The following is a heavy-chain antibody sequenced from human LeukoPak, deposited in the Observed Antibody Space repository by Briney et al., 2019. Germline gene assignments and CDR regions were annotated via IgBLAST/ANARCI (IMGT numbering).Heavy chain of an antibody. Sequence: PSETLSLTCTVSGGSISSSSYYWGWIRQPPGKGLEWIGSIYYSGSTYYNPSLKSRVTISVDTSKNQFSLKLSSVTAADTAVYYCARVVTMVRGIIPPDDAFDIWGQGTMVTVSS. CDR2: IYYSGST. CDR3: ARVVTMVRGIIPPDDAFDI. V-gene: IGHV4-39*07. D-gene: IGHD3-10*01. CDR1: GGSISSSSYY. J-gene: IGHJ3*02.